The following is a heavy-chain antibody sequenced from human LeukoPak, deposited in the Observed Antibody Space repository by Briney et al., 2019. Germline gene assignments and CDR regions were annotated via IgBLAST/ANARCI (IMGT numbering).Heavy chain of an antibody. D-gene: IGHD3-3*01. CDR2: MNPNSGNT. Sequence: GASVKVSCKASGYTFTSYDINWGRQATGQGLEWMGWMNPNSGNTGYAQKFQGRVTMTRNTSISTAYMELSSLRSEDTAVYYCTVLRIFGVVINAWGQGTLVTVSS. CDR3: TVLRIFGVVINA. V-gene: IGHV1-8*01. J-gene: IGHJ5*02. CDR1: GYTFTSYD.